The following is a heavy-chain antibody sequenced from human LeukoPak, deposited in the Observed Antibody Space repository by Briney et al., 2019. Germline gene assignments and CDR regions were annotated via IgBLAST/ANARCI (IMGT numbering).Heavy chain of an antibody. J-gene: IGHJ4*02. D-gene: IGHD3-22*01. CDR2: ISSSSSYI. CDR1: GFTFSSYS. Sequence: GGSLRLSCAASGFTFSSYSMNWVRQAPGKGLEWVSSISSSSSYIYYADSVKGRFTISRDNAKNSLYLQMNSLRAEDTAVYYCARGYYDSSGYYSPPYYFDYWGQGTLVTVSS. CDR3: ARGYYDSSGYYSPPYYFDY. V-gene: IGHV3-21*01.